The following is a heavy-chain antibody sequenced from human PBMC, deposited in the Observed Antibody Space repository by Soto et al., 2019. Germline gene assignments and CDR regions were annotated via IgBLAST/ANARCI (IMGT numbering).Heavy chain of an antibody. J-gene: IGHJ4*02. D-gene: IGHD5-12*01. CDR3: AKTRGYSGYRPDY. CDR1: GFTFSSYA. CDR2: ISGSGGST. V-gene: IGHV3-23*01. Sequence: EVQLLESGGGLVQPGGSLRLSCAASGFTFSSYAMSWVRQAPGKGLEWVSAISGSGGSTYYAASVKGRFTISRDNSKNTLYLQMNSLRAEDTAVYYCAKTRGYSGYRPDYWGQGTLVTVSS.